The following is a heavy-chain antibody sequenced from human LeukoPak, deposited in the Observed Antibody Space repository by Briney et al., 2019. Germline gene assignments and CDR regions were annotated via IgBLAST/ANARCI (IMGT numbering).Heavy chain of an antibody. CDR1: GYTFTGCY. Sequence: ASVKVSCKASGYTFTGCYMHWVRQAPGQGLEWMGWINPNSGGTNYAQKFQGRVTMTRDTSITTAYMELSRLRSDDTAVYYCASADYVGDYYYYGMDVWGQGTTVTVSS. CDR3: ASADYVGDYYYYGMDV. D-gene: IGHD4-17*01. CDR2: INPNSGGT. V-gene: IGHV1-2*02. J-gene: IGHJ6*02.